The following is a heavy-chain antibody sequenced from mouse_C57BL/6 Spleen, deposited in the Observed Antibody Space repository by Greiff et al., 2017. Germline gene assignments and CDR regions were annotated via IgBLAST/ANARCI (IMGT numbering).Heavy chain of an antibody. CDR3: ARNYYYDYDVYFDY. CDR1: GFSLTSYA. V-gene: IGHV2-9-1*01. CDR2: IWTGGGT. D-gene: IGHD2-4*01. J-gene: IGHJ2*01. Sequence: VKLMESGPGLVAPSQSLSITCTVSGFSLTSYAISWVRQPPGKGLEWLGVIWTGGGTNYNSALKSRLSISKDNSKSQVFLKMNSLQTDDTAMYYCARNYYYDYDVYFDYWGQGTTLTVSS.